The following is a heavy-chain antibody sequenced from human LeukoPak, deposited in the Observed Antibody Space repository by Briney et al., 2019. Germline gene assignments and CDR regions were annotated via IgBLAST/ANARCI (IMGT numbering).Heavy chain of an antibody. CDR2: INHSGST. D-gene: IGHD3-22*01. V-gene: IGHV4-34*01. J-gene: IGHJ4*02. CDR1: GGSFSGYY. Sequence: SETLSLTCAVYGGSFSGYYWSWIRQPPGKGLEWIGEINHSGSTNYNPSLKSRVTISVDTSKNQFSLKLSSVTAADTAVYYCARHSHYYDSSGQFDYWGQGTLVTVSS. CDR3: ARHSHYYDSSGQFDY.